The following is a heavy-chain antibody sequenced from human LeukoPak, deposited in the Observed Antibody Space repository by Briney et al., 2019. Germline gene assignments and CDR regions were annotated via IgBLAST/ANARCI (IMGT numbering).Heavy chain of an antibody. J-gene: IGHJ4*02. Sequence: SETLSLTCTVSGGSISSSSYYWGWIRQPPGKGLEWIGEINHSGSTNYNPSLKSRVTISVDTSKNQFSLKLSSVTAADTAVYYCARGRGSIFGVVIKKPFDYWGQGTLVTVSS. CDR2: INHSGST. V-gene: IGHV4-39*07. CDR3: ARGRGSIFGVVIKKPFDY. D-gene: IGHD3-3*01. CDR1: GGSISSSSYY.